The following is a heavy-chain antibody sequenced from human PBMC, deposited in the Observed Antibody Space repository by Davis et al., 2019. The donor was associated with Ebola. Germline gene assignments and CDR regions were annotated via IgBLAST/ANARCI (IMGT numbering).Heavy chain of an antibody. CDR3: ARGGYYDSSGYSHDAFDI. V-gene: IGHV3-21*01. CDR1: GFIFSSYS. J-gene: IGHJ3*02. D-gene: IGHD3-22*01. CDR2: ISSRSYYI. Sequence: GGSLRLSCAASGFIFSSYSMNWVRQAPGKGLEWVSSISSRSYYIYYSDSLKGLFTISRDNARNSGYLQMNSLRAEDTAVYYCARGGYYDSSGYSHDAFDIWGQGTMVSVSS.